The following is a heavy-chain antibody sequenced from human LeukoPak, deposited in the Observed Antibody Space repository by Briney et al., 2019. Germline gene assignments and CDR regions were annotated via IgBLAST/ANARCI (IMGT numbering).Heavy chain of an antibody. J-gene: IGHJ4*02. CDR2: INWNGGST. Sequence: GGSLRLSCAASGFTFDDYGMSWVRQAPGKGLEWVSGINWNGGSTGYADSVKGRFTISRDNAKNSLYLQMNSLRAEDTALYYCARSGIAVAGWGPFDYWGQGTLVTVSS. CDR3: ARSGIAVAGWGPFDY. V-gene: IGHV3-20*04. D-gene: IGHD6-19*01. CDR1: GFTFDDYG.